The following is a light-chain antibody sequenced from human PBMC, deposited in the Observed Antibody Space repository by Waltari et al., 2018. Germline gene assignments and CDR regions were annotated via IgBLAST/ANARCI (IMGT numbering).Light chain of an antibody. CDR3: QQYNRWPPLT. J-gene: IGKJ4*01. CDR2: HAS. Sequence: VMTQSPATLSVSPGERATLSCRASQSIATDLVWYQHKPGQAPRLLIYHASTRATAIPTRFRGSGSGTDFTLTISGLQSEDSAVYYCQQYNRWPPLTFGGGTKVEI. CDR1: QSIATD. V-gene: IGKV3D-15*01.